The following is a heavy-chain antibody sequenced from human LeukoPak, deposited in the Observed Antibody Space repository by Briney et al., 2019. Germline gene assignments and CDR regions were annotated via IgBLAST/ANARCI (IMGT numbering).Heavy chain of an antibody. J-gene: IGHJ6*03. CDR3: ARDLSLRLPHFYYYMDV. V-gene: IGHV4-4*07. CDR2: IYTSGST. D-gene: IGHD5-12*01. Sequence: SETLSLTCTVSGGSISSYYWSWIRQPAGKGLEWIGRIYTSGSTNYNPSLKSRVTMSVDTSKNQFSLKLSSVTAADTAVYYCARDLSLRLPHFYYYMDVWGKGTTVTVSS. CDR1: GGSISSYY.